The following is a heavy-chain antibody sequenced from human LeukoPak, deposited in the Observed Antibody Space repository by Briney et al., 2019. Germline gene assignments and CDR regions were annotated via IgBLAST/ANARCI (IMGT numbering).Heavy chain of an antibody. CDR2: ISHNGNA. CDR1: GYSVGSAYY. Sequence: SETLSLTCAVSGYSVGSAYYWVWIRQPPGKGLERLGTISHNGNAYYNPSLKSRLTMSVDTSKNQFSLNLNSVTAADTAVYFCARDPNWDSWFDPWGQGALVTVSS. CDR3: ARDPNWDSWFDP. V-gene: IGHV4-38-2*01. J-gene: IGHJ5*02. D-gene: IGHD3-16*01.